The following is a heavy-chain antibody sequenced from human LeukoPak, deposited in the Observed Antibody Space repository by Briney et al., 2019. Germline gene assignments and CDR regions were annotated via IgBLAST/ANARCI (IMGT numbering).Heavy chain of an antibody. CDR1: GGSFSGYY. V-gene: IGHV4-34*01. J-gene: IGHJ4*02. CDR2: INHSGST. Sequence: SETLSLTCAVYGGSFSGYYWSWIRQPPGKGLEWIGEINHSGSTNYNPSLKSRVTISVDTSKNQFSLKLSSVTAADTAVYYCARGKYYDSSGYYALSLSRRGYFDYWGQGTLVTVSS. CDR3: ARGKYYDSSGYYALSLSRRGYFDY. D-gene: IGHD3-22*01.